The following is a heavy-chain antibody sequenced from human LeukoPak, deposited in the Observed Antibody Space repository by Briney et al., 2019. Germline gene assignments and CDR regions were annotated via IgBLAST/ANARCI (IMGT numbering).Heavy chain of an antibody. CDR3: ARGGSSYYGSGSANWFDP. D-gene: IGHD3-10*01. CDR1: GGSISSSSYY. Sequence: SETLSLTCTVSGGSISSSSYYWGWIRQPPGKGLEWIGSIYYSGSTYYNPSLKSRVTISVDTSKNQFSLKLSSVTAADTAVYYCARGGSSYYGSGSANWFDPWGQGTLVTVSS. CDR2: IYYSGST. J-gene: IGHJ5*02. V-gene: IGHV4-39*01.